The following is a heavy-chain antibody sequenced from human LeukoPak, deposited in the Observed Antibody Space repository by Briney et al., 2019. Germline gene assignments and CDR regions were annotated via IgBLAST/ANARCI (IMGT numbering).Heavy chain of an antibody. Sequence: PGGSLRLSCATSGFTVSSKYMSWVRQAPGKGLEWVSVIYSGGSTYYADSVKGRFTISRDNSKNTLYLQMNSLRAEDTAVYYCARVRWLHAYYYYYYMDVWGKGTTVTVSS. CDR1: GFTVSSKY. CDR3: ARVRWLHAYYYYYYMDV. V-gene: IGHV3-53*01. CDR2: IYSGGST. J-gene: IGHJ6*03. D-gene: IGHD3-22*01.